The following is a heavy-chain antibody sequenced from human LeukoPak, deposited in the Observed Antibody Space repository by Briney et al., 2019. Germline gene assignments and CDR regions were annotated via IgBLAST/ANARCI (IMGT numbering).Heavy chain of an antibody. D-gene: IGHD6-19*01. CDR3: ARRTGIAVAGGYYYGMDV. CDR1: GGSISSYY. Sequence: PSETLSLTCTVSGGSISSYYWSWIRQPPGKGLEWRGYIYYSGSTNYNPSLKSRVTISVDTSKNQFSLKLSSVTAADTAVYYCARRTGIAVAGGYYYGMDVWGQGTTVTVSS. CDR2: IYYSGST. J-gene: IGHJ6*02. V-gene: IGHV4-59*08.